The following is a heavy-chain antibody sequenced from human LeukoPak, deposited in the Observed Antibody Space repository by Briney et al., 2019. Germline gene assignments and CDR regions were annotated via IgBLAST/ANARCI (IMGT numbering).Heavy chain of an antibody. V-gene: IGHV4-31*03. CDR1: GGSISSGGYY. CDR2: IYYSGST. CDR3: ARSPLRFLEWFSSPLPPYFDY. Sequence: SQTLSLTCTVSGGSISSGGYYWSWIRQHPGKGLEWIGYIYYSGSTYYNPSLKSRATISVDTSKNQFSLKLSSVTAADTAVYYCARSPLRFLEWFSSPLPPYFDYWGQGTLVTVSS. D-gene: IGHD3-3*01. J-gene: IGHJ4*02.